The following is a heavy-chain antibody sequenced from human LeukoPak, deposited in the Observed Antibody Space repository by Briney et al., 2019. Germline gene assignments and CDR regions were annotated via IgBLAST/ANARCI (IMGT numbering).Heavy chain of an antibody. D-gene: IGHD5-24*01. CDR1: GFTFSSYS. V-gene: IGHV3-21*01. Sequence: GGSLRLSCAASGFTFSSYSMNWVRQAPGKGLEWVSSISSSSSYIYYADSEKGRFTISRDNAKNSLYLQMNSLRAEDTAVYYCARDRVEMATITGGFDYWGQGTLVTVSS. J-gene: IGHJ4*02. CDR2: ISSSSSYI. CDR3: ARDRVEMATITGGFDY.